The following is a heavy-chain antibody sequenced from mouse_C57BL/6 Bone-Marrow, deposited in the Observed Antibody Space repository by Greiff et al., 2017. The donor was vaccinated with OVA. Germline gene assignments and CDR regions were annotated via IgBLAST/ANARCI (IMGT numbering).Heavy chain of an antibody. CDR2: IYPGDGDT. D-gene: IGHD3-2*02. V-gene: IGHV1-82*01. Sequence: VQLVESGPELVKPGASVKISCKASGYAFSSSWMNWVKQRPGKGLEWIGRIYPGDGDTNYTGTFKGKATLTADKSSSTAYMQLSSLTSEDSAVYCCARGKTAQATRLFAYWGQGTLVTVSA. J-gene: IGHJ3*01. CDR3: ARGKTAQATRLFAY. CDR1: GYAFSSSW.